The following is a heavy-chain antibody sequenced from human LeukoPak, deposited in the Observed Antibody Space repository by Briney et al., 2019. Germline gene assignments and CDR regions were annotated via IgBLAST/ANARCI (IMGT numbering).Heavy chain of an antibody. Sequence: GASVKVSCKASGYTFSSYGISWVRQAPGQGLEWMGWVSAYNGNTDYAQKFQGRVTMTTDTSTSTAYMELRSLRSDDTAVYYCARDLRRRLRLPPTSKTDYFDCWGQGTLVTVSS. D-gene: IGHD3-16*01. CDR2: VSAYNGNT. V-gene: IGHV1-18*01. J-gene: IGHJ4*02. CDR3: ARDLRRRLRLPPTSKTDYFDC. CDR1: GYTFSSYG.